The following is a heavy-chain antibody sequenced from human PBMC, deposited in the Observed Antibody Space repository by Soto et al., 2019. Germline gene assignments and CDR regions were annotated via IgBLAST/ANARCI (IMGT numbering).Heavy chain of an antibody. D-gene: IGHD5-12*01. CDR2: IIPIFGTA. CDR1: GGTFSSYA. CDR3: ASPSNPSRDGYNYFDP. Sequence: SVKVSCKASGGTFSSYAISWVRQAPGQGLEWMGGIIPIFGTANYAQKFQGRVTITADESTSTAYMELSSLRSEDTAVYYCASPSNPSRDGYNYFDPWGQGTLVTVSS. V-gene: IGHV1-69*13. J-gene: IGHJ5*02.